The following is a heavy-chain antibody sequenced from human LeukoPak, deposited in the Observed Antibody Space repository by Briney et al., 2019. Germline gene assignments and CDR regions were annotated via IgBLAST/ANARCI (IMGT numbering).Heavy chain of an antibody. D-gene: IGHD3-16*01. J-gene: IGHJ3*01. CDR3: ARRFRTGGDLHHDAYDV. CDR1: GGSISDYF. CDR2: VYYIGKP. V-gene: IGHV4-59*12. Sequence: PSETLSLICSVSGGSISDYFWGWIRQPPGKGLEWIGHVYYIGKPTCSPSLESRVSISVDTSKNQFSLELTSVTAADTAVYYCARRFRTGGDLHHDAYDVWGQGTVVTVSS.